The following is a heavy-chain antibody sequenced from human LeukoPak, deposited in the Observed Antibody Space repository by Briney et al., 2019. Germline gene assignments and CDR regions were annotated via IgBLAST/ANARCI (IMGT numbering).Heavy chain of an antibody. CDR2: IYTSGST. CDR3: ARVEEGYGSGRRENYYYYYMDV. D-gene: IGHD3-10*01. CDR1: GGSISSYY. J-gene: IGHJ6*03. V-gene: IGHV4-4*07. Sequence: SETLSLTCTVSGGSISSYYWSWIRQPAGKGLEWIGRIYTSGSTNYNPSLKSRVTMSVDTSKNQFSLKLTSVTAADTAVYYCARVEEGYGSGRRENYYYYYMDVWGKGTTVTISS.